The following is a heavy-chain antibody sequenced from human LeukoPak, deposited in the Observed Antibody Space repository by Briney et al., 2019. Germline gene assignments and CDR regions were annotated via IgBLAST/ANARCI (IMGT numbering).Heavy chain of an antibody. CDR1: GFPFSNYG. CDR3: AKDKGRGGDY. V-gene: IGHV3-30*18. Sequence: GGSLRLSCAASGFPFSNYGMHWVRQAPGKGLEWVAVISADGIDKYYADSVKGRFTISRDNSKNTLYLQMSSLRPEDTAVYYCAKDKGRGGDYWGQGTLVTVSS. J-gene: IGHJ4*02. D-gene: IGHD3-16*01. CDR2: ISADGIDK.